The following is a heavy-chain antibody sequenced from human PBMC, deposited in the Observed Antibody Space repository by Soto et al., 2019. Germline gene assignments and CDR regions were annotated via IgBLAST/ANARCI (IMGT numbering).Heavy chain of an antibody. CDR1: GFTFSSYA. J-gene: IGHJ6*02. V-gene: IGHV3-30-3*01. CDR2: ISYDGSNK. Sequence: QVQLVESGGGVVQPGRSLRLSCAASGFTFSSYAMHWVRQAPGKGLEWVAVISYDGSNKYYADSVKGRFTISRDNSKNTLYLQMNSLRAEYTAVYYCARESHLLLGPYYYYYGMDVWGQGTTVTVSS. D-gene: IGHD2-21*01. CDR3: ARESHLLLGPYYYYYGMDV.